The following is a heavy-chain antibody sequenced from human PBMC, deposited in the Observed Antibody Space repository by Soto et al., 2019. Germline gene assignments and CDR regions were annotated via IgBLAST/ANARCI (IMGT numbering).Heavy chain of an antibody. V-gene: IGHV3-23*01. D-gene: IGHD6-19*01. CDR2: ISGSGGST. Sequence: EVQLLESGGGLVRPGGSLRLSCAASGFTFSNCAMTWVRQAPGKGLEWVSAISGSGGSTYYAGSVKGRFTISRDNSKNTLYLQMNSLRAEDTAVYYCAKPFNTGWTRPDYWGQGTLVTVSS. J-gene: IGHJ4*02. CDR3: AKPFNTGWTRPDY. CDR1: GFTFSNCA.